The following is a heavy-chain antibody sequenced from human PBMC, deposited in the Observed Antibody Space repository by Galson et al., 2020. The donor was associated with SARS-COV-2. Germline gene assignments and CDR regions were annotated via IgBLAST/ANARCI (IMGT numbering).Heavy chain of an antibody. CDR3: ARSRDIVVEPTERDPWYI. Sequence: SVKVSCKASGDNFNSFSFNWVRQAPGQGLEWIGGIMPLFGTTNYAQKFQGRVTITADESTSTAYMDLRRLRSEDTAVYFCARSRDIVVEPTERDPWYIWGQGTLVTVSS. CDR2: IMPLFGTT. J-gene: IGHJ3*02. D-gene: IGHD5-12*01. CDR1: GDNFNSFS. V-gene: IGHV1-69*13.